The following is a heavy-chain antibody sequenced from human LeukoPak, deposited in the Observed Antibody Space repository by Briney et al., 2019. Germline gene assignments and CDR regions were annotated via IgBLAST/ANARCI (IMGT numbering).Heavy chain of an antibody. CDR2: INYSGST. J-gene: IGHJ5*02. Sequence: PSETLSLTCTVSGGSVSSTTYYWSWIRQPPGKGLEWIASINYSGSTYYNPSLKSRVTISVDTSKNQFSLKLRSVTAADTAVYYCALLWFGESNWFDPWGQGTLVTVSS. CDR3: ALLWFGESNWFDP. D-gene: IGHD3-10*01. V-gene: IGHV4-39*01. CDR1: GGSVSSTTYY.